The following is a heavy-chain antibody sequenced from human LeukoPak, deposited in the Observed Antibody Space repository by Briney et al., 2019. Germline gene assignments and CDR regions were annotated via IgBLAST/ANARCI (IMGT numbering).Heavy chain of an antibody. V-gene: IGHV1-8*01. D-gene: IGHD2-8*01. Sequence: ASVKVSCKASGYTFTSYDINWVRQATGQGLEWMGWMNPSSANTGYAQKFQGRVTMTGNTSISTAYMELSSLRSEDTAVYYCARGRGYCTNGVCHRRFDYWGQGTLVTVSS. J-gene: IGHJ4*02. CDR2: MNPSSANT. CDR3: ARGRGYCTNGVCHRRFDY. CDR1: GYTFTSYD.